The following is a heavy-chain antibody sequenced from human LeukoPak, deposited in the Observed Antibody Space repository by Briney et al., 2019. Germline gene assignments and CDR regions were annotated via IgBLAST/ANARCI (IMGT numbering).Heavy chain of an antibody. V-gene: IGHV3-23*01. D-gene: IGHD3-10*01. CDR3: AKRGIVIRAVIIVGFHKEAYYFDD. CDR2: ISGSAGGT. Sequence: AEGSLRLSCAVSGITLSNYGMSWVRQAPGKGLEWVAGISGSAGGTIYAASVKGRFTISRDNPKNTLYLQMNSLRAEDTAVYFCAKRGIVIRAVIIVGFHKEAYYFDDWGQGALVTVSS. CDR1: GITLSNYG. J-gene: IGHJ4*02.